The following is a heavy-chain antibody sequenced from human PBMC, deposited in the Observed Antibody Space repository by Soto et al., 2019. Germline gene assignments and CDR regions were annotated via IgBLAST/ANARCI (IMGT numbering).Heavy chain of an antibody. CDR3: ARHGSY. Sequence: DTLSLTCTVSGVSISSSSYYWGWFRQPPGKGLEWIGTIYYGGSSYSNPSLKSRVAISLDTSKNQFSLTLTSVTAADTAVYYCARHGSYWGQGTLVTVSA. CDR1: GVSISSSSYY. V-gene: IGHV4-39*01. J-gene: IGHJ4*02. CDR2: IYYGGSS.